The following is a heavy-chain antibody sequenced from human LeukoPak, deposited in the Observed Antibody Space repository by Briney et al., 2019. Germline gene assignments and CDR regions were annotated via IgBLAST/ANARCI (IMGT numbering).Heavy chain of an antibody. CDR1: GYTFTVYY. V-gene: IGHV1-2*02. CDR2: INPNSGGT. Sequence: ASVNVSFKASGYTFTVYYMHWVRQAPGQGLEWMGWINPNSGGTNYAQKFQGRVTMTRDTSISTAYMELSRLRSDDTAVYYCARRGWKDFFDYWGQGTLVTVSS. CDR3: ARRGWKDFFDY. D-gene: IGHD1-1*01. J-gene: IGHJ4*02.